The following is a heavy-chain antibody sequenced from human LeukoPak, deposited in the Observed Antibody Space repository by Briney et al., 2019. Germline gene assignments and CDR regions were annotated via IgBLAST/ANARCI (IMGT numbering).Heavy chain of an antibody. J-gene: IGHJ2*01. CDR1: GVSFSGYY. Sequence: SETLSLTCAVYGVSFSGYYWSWIRQPPGKGLEWIGEINHSGSTNYNPSLKSRVTISVDTSKNQFSLKLSSVTAADTAVYYCARAGPYPPDWYFDLWGRGTLVTVSS. D-gene: IGHD2-2*02. CDR3: ARAGPYPPDWYFDL. V-gene: IGHV4-34*01. CDR2: INHSGST.